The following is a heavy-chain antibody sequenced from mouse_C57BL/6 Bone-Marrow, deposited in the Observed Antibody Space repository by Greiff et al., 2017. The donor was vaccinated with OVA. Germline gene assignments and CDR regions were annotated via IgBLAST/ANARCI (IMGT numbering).Heavy chain of an antibody. CDR2: IYPGNGDT. CDR1: GYTFTSYN. J-gene: IGHJ4*01. V-gene: IGHV1-12*01. Sequence: QVTLKESGAELVRPGASVKMTCKASGYTFTSYNMHWVKQTPRQGLEWIGAIYPGNGDTSYNQKFKGKATLTVDKSSSTAYMQLSSLTSEDSAVYFCARSGDDYYAMDYWGQGTSVTVSS. D-gene: IGHD3-1*01. CDR3: ARSGDDYYAMDY.